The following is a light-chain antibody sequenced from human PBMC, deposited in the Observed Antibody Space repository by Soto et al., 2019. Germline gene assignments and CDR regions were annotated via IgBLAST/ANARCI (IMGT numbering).Light chain of an antibody. CDR3: MQALRTWT. V-gene: IGKV2-28*01. CDR2: LGS. J-gene: IGKJ1*01. Sequence: DIVMTQSPLSLAVTPGEPASISCRSSQSLLHSNGYNYLDWYLQKPGQSPQLLIYLGSNRASGVPDRFSGSGSDTDFKLKISRVEAEDVGVYYCMQALRTWTFGQGTKVEIK. CDR1: QSLLHSNGYNY.